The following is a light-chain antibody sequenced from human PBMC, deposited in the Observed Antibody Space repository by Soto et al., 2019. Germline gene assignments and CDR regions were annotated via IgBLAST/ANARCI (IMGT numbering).Light chain of an antibody. CDR2: DAS. Sequence: ESVWTQYPSTLSLTPGERAPLSCRATQSVSSKSLAWSQQKAGQAPRLIIYDASKRAADVPDRFSGSGSGTDFTLTISRLEAEDFAVYYCQQYNNWPTFGQGTKVDIK. CDR1: QSVSSKS. J-gene: IGKJ1*01. V-gene: IGKV3-20*01. CDR3: QQYNNWPT.